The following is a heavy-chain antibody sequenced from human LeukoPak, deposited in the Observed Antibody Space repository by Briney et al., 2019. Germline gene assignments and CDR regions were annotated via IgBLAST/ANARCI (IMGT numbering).Heavy chain of an antibody. D-gene: IGHD5-18*01. CDR2: ISWNSGSR. Sequence: GGSLRLSCAASGFTFDDYAMHWVRQAPGKGLEWVSGISWNSGSRGYADSVKGRFTISRDNAKNSLYLQMNSLRAEDTALCYCAKGYTYGYDNWFDPWGQGTLVTVSS. CDR1: GFTFDDYA. CDR3: AKGYTYGYDNWFDP. J-gene: IGHJ5*02. V-gene: IGHV3-9*01.